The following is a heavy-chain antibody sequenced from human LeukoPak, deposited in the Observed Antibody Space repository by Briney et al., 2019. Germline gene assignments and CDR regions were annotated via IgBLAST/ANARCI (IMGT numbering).Heavy chain of an antibody. CDR2: INPNSGGT. Sequence: GASVKVSCKASGYTFTGYYMHWVRQAPGQGLEWMGWINPNSGGTNYAQKFQGRVTMTRDTSISTAYMELSRLRSDDTAVYYCARVDHVVVAANWFDPWGQGTLVTVSS. J-gene: IGHJ5*02. CDR3: ARVDHVVVAANWFDP. CDR1: GYTFTGYY. V-gene: IGHV1-2*02. D-gene: IGHD2-15*01.